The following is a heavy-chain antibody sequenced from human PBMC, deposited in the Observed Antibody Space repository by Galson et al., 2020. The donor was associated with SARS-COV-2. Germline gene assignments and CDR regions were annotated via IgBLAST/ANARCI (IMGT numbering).Heavy chain of an antibody. CDR3: ARDRVVVCTNGVCPPAMLPADAFDI. CDR1: GYTFTGYY. CDR2: INPNSGGT. Sequence: ASVKVSCKASGYTFTGYYMHWVRQAPGQGLEWMGWINPNSGGTNYAQKFQGRVTMTRDTSISTAYMELSRLRSDDTAVYYCARDRVVVCTNGVCPPAMLPADAFDIWGQGTMVTVSS. V-gene: IGHV1-2*02. J-gene: IGHJ3*02. D-gene: IGHD2-8*01.